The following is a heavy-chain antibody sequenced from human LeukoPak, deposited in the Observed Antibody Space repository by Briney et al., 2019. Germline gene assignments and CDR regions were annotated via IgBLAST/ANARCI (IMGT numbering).Heavy chain of an antibody. CDR2: IKQDGSEK. J-gene: IGHJ5*02. CDR3: ARDYRYSYGVDR. V-gene: IGHV3-7*01. D-gene: IGHD5-18*01. CDR1: GFTFSSYW. Sequence: GGSLRLSCAASGFTFSSYWMSWVRQAPGKGLEWVANIKQDGSEKYYVDSVKGRFTISRDNAKNSLYPQMSTLRAEDTAVYYCARDYRYSYGVDRWGQGTLVTVSS.